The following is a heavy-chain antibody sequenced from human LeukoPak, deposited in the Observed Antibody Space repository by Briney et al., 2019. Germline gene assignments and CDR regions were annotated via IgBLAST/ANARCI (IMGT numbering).Heavy chain of an antibody. CDR1: GGSFSGYY. D-gene: IGHD3-22*01. Sequence: SETLSLTCAVYGGSFSGYYWSWIRQPPGKGLEWIGEINHSGSTNYNPSLKSRVTISVDTSKNQFSLKLSSVTAADTAVYYCARGRGSSGYSGKQPFDYWGQGTLVTVSS. CDR2: INHSGST. CDR3: ARGRGSSGYSGKQPFDY. V-gene: IGHV4-34*01. J-gene: IGHJ4*02.